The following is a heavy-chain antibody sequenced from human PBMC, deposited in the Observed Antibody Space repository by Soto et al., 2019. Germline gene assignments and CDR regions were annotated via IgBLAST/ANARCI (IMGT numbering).Heavy chain of an antibody. CDR3: ARDLDGSGSYYTKY. J-gene: IGHJ4*02. CDR1: GYTFSSIG. Sequence: QVQLVQSGAEVKKPGASVKVSCKPSGYTFSSIGISWVRQAPGQGLEWMGWISPHKDNTYYAQRLQGRVTMTTATSTSTAYMELRSLRSDDTAVYFCARDLDGSGSYYTKYWGQGTLVTVSS. V-gene: IGHV1-18*01. D-gene: IGHD3-10*01. CDR2: ISPHKDNT.